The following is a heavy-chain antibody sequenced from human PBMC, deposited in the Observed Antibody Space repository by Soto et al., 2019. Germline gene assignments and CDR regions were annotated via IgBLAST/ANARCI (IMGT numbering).Heavy chain of an antibody. J-gene: IGHJ4*02. CDR3: ARASVSGEGVDF. Sequence: QVQLVESGGGVVQPGRSLRLSCAASGFTFSSDGMHWVSQAPGKGLEWMAVIGYDGNSQDYGDSVRGRFTVSRYNYKSTLYLQMDSLSAEDTAVYDGARASVSGEGVDFWGQGTVVTVSS. CDR1: GFTFSSDG. V-gene: IGHV3-33*01. D-gene: IGHD2-21*01. CDR2: IGYDGNSQ.